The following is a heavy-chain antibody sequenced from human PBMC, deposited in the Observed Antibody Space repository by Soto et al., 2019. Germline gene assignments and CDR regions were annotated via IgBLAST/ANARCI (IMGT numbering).Heavy chain of an antibody. Sequence: QVQLQQWGAGLLKPSETLSLTCAVYGGSFSGYYWSWIRQPPGKGLEWIGEINHSGSTNYNPSLKSRVTISVDTSKNQFSLKLSSVTAADTAVYYCARGGVIVNGHANYYFDYWGQGTLVTVSS. CDR3: ARGGVIVNGHANYYFDY. CDR2: INHSGST. V-gene: IGHV4-34*01. D-gene: IGHD3-16*02. J-gene: IGHJ4*02. CDR1: GGSFSGYY.